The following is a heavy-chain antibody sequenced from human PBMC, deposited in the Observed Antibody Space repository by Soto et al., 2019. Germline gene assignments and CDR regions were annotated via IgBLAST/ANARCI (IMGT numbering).Heavy chain of an antibody. CDR2: IYPGDSDT. CDR3: ARREIAAAGTVGWFDP. CDR1: GYSFTSYW. D-gene: IGHD6-13*01. Sequence: GESLKISCKGSGYSFTSYWIGWVRQMPGKGLEWMGIIYPGDSDTRYSPSFQGRVTISADKSISTAYLQWSSLKASDTAMYYCARREIAAAGTVGWFDPWGQGTLVTVSS. J-gene: IGHJ5*02. V-gene: IGHV5-51*01.